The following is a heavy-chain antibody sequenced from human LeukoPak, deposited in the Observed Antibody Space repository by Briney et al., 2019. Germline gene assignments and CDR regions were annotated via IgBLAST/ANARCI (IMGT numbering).Heavy chain of an antibody. J-gene: IGHJ4*02. CDR3: AKVEMAYFDY. CDR2: ISGSGGST. V-gene: IGHV3-23*01. CDR1: GFTFSSYA. Sequence: PGGSLRLSCAASGFTFSSYAMSWVRQAPRKGLEWVSAISGSGGSTYYADSVKGRFTISRDNSKNPLYLQMNSLRAEDTAVYYCAKVEMAYFDYWGQGTLVIVSS. D-gene: IGHD5-24*01.